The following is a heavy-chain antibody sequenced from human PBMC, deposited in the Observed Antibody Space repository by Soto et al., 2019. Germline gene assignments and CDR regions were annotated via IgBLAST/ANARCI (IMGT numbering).Heavy chain of an antibody. J-gene: IGHJ6*02. CDR1: GASVSTEGYY. CDR2: VHHSGIT. V-gene: IGHV4-61*08. Sequence: QVQLQESGPGLVKPSETLSLTCTVSGASVSTEGYYWSWIRQPPGKGLEWIGYVHHSGITNYNPSLMSRVTTSVATSKKQVSLRLYSVTTADTGVYYCARSRRLAAVANYYYHSLDVWGQGTTGTVSS. D-gene: IGHD6-19*01. CDR3: ARSRRLAAVANYYYHSLDV.